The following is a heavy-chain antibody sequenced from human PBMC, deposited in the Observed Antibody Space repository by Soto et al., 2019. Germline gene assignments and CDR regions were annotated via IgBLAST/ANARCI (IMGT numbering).Heavy chain of an antibody. CDR2: IDPSDSYT. CDR3: ARHLPDFWYDYYYFDP. J-gene: IGHJ5*02. D-gene: IGHD3-3*01. CDR1: GYSFTSYW. Sequence: GESLKISCKGSGYSFTSYWISWVRQMPGKGLEWMGRIDPSDSYTNYSPSFQGHVTISADKSISTAYLQWSSLKASDTAMYYCARHLPDFWYDYYYFDPWGQGTLVTVSS. V-gene: IGHV5-10-1*01.